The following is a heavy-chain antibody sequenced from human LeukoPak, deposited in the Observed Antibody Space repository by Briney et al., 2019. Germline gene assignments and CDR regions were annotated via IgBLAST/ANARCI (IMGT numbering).Heavy chain of an antibody. Sequence: GGSLRLSCAASGFTFSSYAMSWVRQAPGKGLEWVSAVSGSGASTYYAASVKGRFPIHRDNSKNALYLQMNSLRADDTAVYYCAKHLGYSSSHTDYWGQGTLVTVSS. CDR3: AKHLGYSSSHTDY. CDR2: VSGSGAST. CDR1: GFTFSSYA. V-gene: IGHV3-23*01. D-gene: IGHD5-18*01. J-gene: IGHJ4*02.